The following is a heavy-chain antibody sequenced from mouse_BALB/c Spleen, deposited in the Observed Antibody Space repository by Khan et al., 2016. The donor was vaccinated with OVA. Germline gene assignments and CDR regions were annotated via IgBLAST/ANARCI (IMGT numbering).Heavy chain of an antibody. CDR2: INPHIGET. D-gene: IGHD1-1*01. CDR3: ARKNGSDFDY. J-gene: IGHJ2*01. V-gene: IGHV1-20*02. Sequence: IQLVQSGPELVKPGASVKISCKASGYSFTGYFMNWVMQSHGKSLEWIGLINPHIGETFYNQKFKGKATLTVDESSSTAHMELRSLSSEDSAVYYCARKNGSDFDYWGQGTTLTVSS. CDR1: GYSFTGYF.